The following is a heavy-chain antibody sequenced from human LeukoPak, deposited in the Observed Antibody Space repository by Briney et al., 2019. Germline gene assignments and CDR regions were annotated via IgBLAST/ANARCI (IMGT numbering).Heavy chain of an antibody. CDR2: VDLEDGKT. D-gene: IGHD3-10*01. V-gene: IGHV1-24*01. CDR3: ARDPPGKGFPALYYFDY. Sequence: ASVKVSCKVSRYTLTELSMHWVRQAPGKGLEWMAGVDLEDGKTIYAQNFQGRVTMTADTSTDTAYMELRSLRSDDTAVYYCARDPPGKGFPALYYFDYWGQGTLVTVSS. CDR1: RYTLTELS. J-gene: IGHJ4*02.